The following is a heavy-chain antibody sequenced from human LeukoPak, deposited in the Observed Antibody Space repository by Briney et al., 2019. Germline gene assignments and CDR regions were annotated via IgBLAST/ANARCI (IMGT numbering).Heavy chain of an antibody. CDR3: ARGYQLLYRYFQH. Sequence: TSETLSLTCAVYGGSFSGYYWSWIRQPPGKGLEWIGEINHSGSTNYNPSLKSRVTISVDTSKNQFSLKLSSVTAADTAVYYCARGYQLLYRYFQHWGQGTLVTVSS. J-gene: IGHJ1*01. CDR2: INHSGST. V-gene: IGHV4-34*01. D-gene: IGHD2-2*02. CDR1: GGSFSGYY.